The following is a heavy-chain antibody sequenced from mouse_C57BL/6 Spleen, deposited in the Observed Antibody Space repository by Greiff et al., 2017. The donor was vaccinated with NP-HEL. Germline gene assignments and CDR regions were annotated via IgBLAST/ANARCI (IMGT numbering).Heavy chain of an antibody. D-gene: IGHD2-4*01. CDR3: ARGDYYDYFWYFDV. J-gene: IGHJ1*03. CDR2: IYPGDGDT. Sequence: VQLQQSGPELVKPGASVKISCKASGYAFSSSWMNWVKQRPGKGLEWIGRIYPGDGDTNYNGKFKGKATLTADKSSSTAYMQLSSLTSEDSAVYFCARGDYYDYFWYFDVWGTGTTVTVSS. CDR1: GYAFSSSW. V-gene: IGHV1-82*01.